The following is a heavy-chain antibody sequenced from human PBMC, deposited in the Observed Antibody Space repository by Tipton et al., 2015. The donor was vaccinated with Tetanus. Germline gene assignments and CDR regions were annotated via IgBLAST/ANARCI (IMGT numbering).Heavy chain of an antibody. J-gene: IGHJ6*02. CDR1: GGSLNTYY. Sequence: TLSLTCAVSGGSLNTYYWSWIRQSPGKGLEWIGYISYSGRTNYNPSLKSRVSLSVDTAKNQFSLKLSSVTAADTAVYYCARRGLGYSSHWYPNKAYGMDVWGQGTTVTVSS. CDR3: ARRGLGYSSHWYPNKAYGMDV. CDR2: ISYSGRT. V-gene: IGHV4-59*12. D-gene: IGHD6-19*01.